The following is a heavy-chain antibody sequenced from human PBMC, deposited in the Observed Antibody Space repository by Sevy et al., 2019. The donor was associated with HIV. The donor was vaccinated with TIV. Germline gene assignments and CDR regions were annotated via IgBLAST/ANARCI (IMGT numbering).Heavy chain of an antibody. V-gene: IGHV1-8*01. J-gene: IGHJ6*02. CDR3: ARLPGSSVEYSSSPYYYYGMDV. CDR2: MNPNSGNT. Sequence: ASVKVSCKASGYTFTSYDINWVRQATGQGLEWMGWMNPNSGNTGYAQKFQGRVTMTRNTSISTAYMELSSLRSEDTAVYYCARLPGSSVEYSSSPYYYYGMDVWGQGTTVTVSS. D-gene: IGHD6-6*01. CDR1: GYTFTSYD.